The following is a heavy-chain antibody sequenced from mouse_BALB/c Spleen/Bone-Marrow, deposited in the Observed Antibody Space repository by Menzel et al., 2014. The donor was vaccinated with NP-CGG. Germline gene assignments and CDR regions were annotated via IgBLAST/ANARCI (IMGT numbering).Heavy chain of an antibody. CDR3: TRDHYYYGSSYWYFDV. Sequence: VQLQQSGAELVKPGASVKLSCKASGYTFTCYYMYWVKQRPGQGLEWIGGINPSNGGTNFNEKFKSKATLTVDKSSSTAYMQLSSLTSEDSAVYYCTRDHYYYGSSYWYFDVWGVGTTVTVSS. V-gene: IGHV1S81*02. J-gene: IGHJ1*01. D-gene: IGHD1-1*01. CDR1: GYTFTCYY. CDR2: INPSNGGT.